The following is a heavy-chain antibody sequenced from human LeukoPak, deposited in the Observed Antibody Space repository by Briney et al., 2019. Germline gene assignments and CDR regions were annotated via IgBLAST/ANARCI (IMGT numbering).Heavy chain of an antibody. Sequence: GGSLRLSCAASGFTFSSYAMSWVRQAPGKGLEWVSAISGSGGSTYYADSVKGRFTISRDNSKNTLYLQMNSLRAEDTAVYYCAKDQYGYSYGSGRKYNWFDPWGQGTLVTVSS. CDR2: ISGSGGST. V-gene: IGHV3-23*01. CDR3: AKDQYGYSYGSGRKYNWFDP. CDR1: GFTFSSYA. D-gene: IGHD5-18*01. J-gene: IGHJ5*02.